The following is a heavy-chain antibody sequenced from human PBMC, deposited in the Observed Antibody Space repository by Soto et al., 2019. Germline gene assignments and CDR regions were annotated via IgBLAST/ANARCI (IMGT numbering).Heavy chain of an antibody. J-gene: IGHJ6*02. V-gene: IGHV3-21*01. CDR2: ITSSSGHI. Sequence: GGSLRLSCEASGFTLTTYTMNWVRQASGKGLEWVSSITSSSGHIYYADPVKGRFTISRDNARNSLYLQMNSLRAEDTAVYYCVRERGLSSFYGMDVWGQGTTVTVSS. CDR3: VRERGLSSFYGMDV. CDR1: GFTLTTYT. D-gene: IGHD3-10*01.